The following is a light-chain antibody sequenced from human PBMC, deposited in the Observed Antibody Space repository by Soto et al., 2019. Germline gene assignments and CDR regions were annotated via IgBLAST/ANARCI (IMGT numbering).Light chain of an antibody. V-gene: IGLV1-44*01. J-gene: IGLJ3*02. CDR1: GSNIGGNT. Sequence: QSVLTQAPAASGTPGQSVTVSCSGSGSNIGGNTVNWYQQVPGAAPKLLIYHNDRRPSGVPDRFSGFKAGTSASLGISGLQSADEADYYCAVWDDSLNGPVFGGGTKVTVL. CDR3: AVWDDSLNGPV. CDR2: HND.